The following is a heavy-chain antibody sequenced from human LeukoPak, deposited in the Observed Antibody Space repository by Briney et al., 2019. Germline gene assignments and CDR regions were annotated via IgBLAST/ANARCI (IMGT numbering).Heavy chain of an antibody. J-gene: IGHJ6*02. CDR2: ISDSGRVT. V-gene: IGHV3-48*01. Sequence: GGSLRLSCAASGFSFTIYSMNWVRQAPGKGLEWVSFISDSGRVTYYADSVKGRFTISRDTATNSLYLQMNSLRAEDTAVYYCGRDRRQIYYGVDVWGQGTTATVSS. CDR1: GFSFTIYS. CDR3: GRDRRQIYYGVDV.